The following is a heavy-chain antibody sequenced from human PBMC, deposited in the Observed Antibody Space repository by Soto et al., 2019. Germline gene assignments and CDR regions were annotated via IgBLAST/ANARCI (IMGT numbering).Heavy chain of an antibody. CDR3: ARLGRGSGYRPGIIDY. V-gene: IGHV4-39*01. Sequence: SETLSLTCTVSGGSISSSSYYWGWIRQPPGKGLEWIGSIYYSGSTYYNPSLKSRVTISVDTSKNQFSLKLSSVTAADTAVCYCARLGRGSGYRPGIIDYWGQGTLVTVSS. CDR1: GGSISSSSYY. CDR2: IYYSGST. J-gene: IGHJ4*02. D-gene: IGHD3-22*01.